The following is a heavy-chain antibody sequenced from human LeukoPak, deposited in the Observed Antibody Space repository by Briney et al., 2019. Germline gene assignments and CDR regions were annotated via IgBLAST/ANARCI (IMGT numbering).Heavy chain of an antibody. V-gene: IGHV4-59*01. J-gene: IGHJ5*02. CDR2: IYYTVST. Sequence: SETLSLTCTVSGGSIGAYYWTWVRQPPREGLEWIGRIYYTVSTTYNPSPTSRVTISVDTPQAQFSLNPRSVTAAGPALYFSARGFTGIGWFDPWGQGIQVTVSS. CDR1: GGSIGAYY. D-gene: IGHD2-15*01. CDR3: ARGFTGIGWFDP.